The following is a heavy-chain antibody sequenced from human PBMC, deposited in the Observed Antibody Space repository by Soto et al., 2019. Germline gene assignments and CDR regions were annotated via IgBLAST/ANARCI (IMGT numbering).Heavy chain of an antibody. CDR1: GFTFSSYG. CDR2: IWYDGSNK. J-gene: IGHJ3*02. D-gene: IGHD3-10*01. V-gene: IGHV3-33*01. Sequence: GASLRLSCAASGFTFSSYGMHWVRQAPGKGLEWVAVIWYDGSNKYYADSVKGRFTISRDNSKNTLYLQMNSLRAEDTAVYYCARTQPKLDAFDIWGQGTMVTVSS. CDR3: ARTQPKLDAFDI.